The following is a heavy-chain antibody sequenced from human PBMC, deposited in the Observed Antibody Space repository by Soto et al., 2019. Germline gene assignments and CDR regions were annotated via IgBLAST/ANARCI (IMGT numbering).Heavy chain of an antibody. V-gene: IGHV1-69*12. CDR3: AREVVVAATLYYYYGMDV. J-gene: IGHJ6*02. Sequence: QVRLVQSGAEVKKPGSSVKVSCKASGGTFSSYAISWVRQAPGQGLEWMGGIIPIFGTANYAQKFQGRVTITADESTSTAYMELSSLRSEDTAVYYCAREVVVAATLYYYYGMDVWGQGTTVTVSS. CDR1: GGTFSSYA. CDR2: IIPIFGTA. D-gene: IGHD2-15*01.